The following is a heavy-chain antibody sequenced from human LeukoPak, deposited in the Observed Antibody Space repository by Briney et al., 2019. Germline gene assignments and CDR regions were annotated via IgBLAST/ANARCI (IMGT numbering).Heavy chain of an antibody. Sequence: GGSLRLSCAASGFTFSSYSMNWVRQAPGKGLEWVSSISSSSSYIYYADSVKGRFTISGDNAKNSLYLQMNSLRAEDTAVYYCARDLYYDILTGYFDYWGQGTLVTVSS. CDR2: ISSSSSYI. J-gene: IGHJ4*02. D-gene: IGHD3-9*01. CDR1: GFTFSSYS. CDR3: ARDLYYDILTGYFDY. V-gene: IGHV3-21*01.